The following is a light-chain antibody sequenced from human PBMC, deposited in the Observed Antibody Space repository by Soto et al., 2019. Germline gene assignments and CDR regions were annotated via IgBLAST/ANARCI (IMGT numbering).Light chain of an antibody. CDR2: RAS. CDR1: QSISNW. Sequence: DIQMTQSPSTLSASVGDRVTITCRASQSISNWLAWYQQKPGKAPKLLIYRASSLEIGVPSRFSGSGSGTEFTLTLSSLQPDDFATYYCQQYIRYPCTFGQGTTLEIK. V-gene: IGKV1-5*03. J-gene: IGKJ2*02. CDR3: QQYIRYPCT.